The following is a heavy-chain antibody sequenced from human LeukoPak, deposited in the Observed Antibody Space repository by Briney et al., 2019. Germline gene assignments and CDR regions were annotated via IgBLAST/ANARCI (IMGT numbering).Heavy chain of an antibody. CDR2: ISSSSSYI. CDR3: ARDDYGGNSGDY. CDR1: GLTFSSYS. V-gene: IGHV3-21*01. Sequence: GGSLRLSCAASGLTFSSYSMNWVRQAPGKGLEWVSFISSSSSYIYYADSVKGRFTISRDNSKNSLYLQMNSLRAEDTAVYYCARDDYGGNSGDYWGQGTLVTVSS. J-gene: IGHJ4*02. D-gene: IGHD4-23*01.